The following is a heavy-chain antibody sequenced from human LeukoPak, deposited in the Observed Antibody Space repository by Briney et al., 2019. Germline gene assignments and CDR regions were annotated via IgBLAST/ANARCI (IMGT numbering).Heavy chain of an antibody. D-gene: IGHD2-2*01. CDR2: IYSGGST. CDR3: ASSSIRYCSSTSCALPFDY. J-gene: IGHJ4*02. V-gene: IGHV3-53*01. Sequence: PGGSLRLSCAASGFTFTSYAMSWVRQAPGKGLEWGSVIYSGGSTYYADYVKGRFTISRDNSKNTLYLQMNSLRAEDTAVYYCASSSIRYCSSTSCALPFDYWGQGTLVTVSS. CDR1: GFTFTSYA.